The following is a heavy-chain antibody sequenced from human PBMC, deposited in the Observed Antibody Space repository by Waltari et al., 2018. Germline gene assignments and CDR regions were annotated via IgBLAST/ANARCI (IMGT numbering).Heavy chain of an antibody. CDR3: ASLSDGAFDI. J-gene: IGHJ3*02. CDR1: GFTFGDYA. V-gene: IGHV3-66*01. Sequence: EVQLVESGGGLVQPGRSLRLSCTASGFTFGDYAMSWFRQAPGKGLEWVSVIYSGGSTYYADSVKGRFTISRDNSKNTLYLQMNSLRAEDTAVYYCASLSDGAFDIWGQGTMVTVSS. CDR2: IYSGGST.